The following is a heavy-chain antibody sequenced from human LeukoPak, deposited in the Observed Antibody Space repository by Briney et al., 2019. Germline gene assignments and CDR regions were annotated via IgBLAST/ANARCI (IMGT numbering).Heavy chain of an antibody. CDR3: ARAGTPHTNWFDP. Sequence: PSETLSLTCTVSGGSISSGSYYWSWIRQPAGKGLEWIGRIYTSGSTNYNPSLKSRVTISVDTSKNQFSLKLSSVTAADTAVYYCARAGTPHTNWFDPWGQGTLVTVSS. V-gene: IGHV4-61*02. CDR2: IYTSGST. D-gene: IGHD2-15*01. J-gene: IGHJ5*02. CDR1: GGSISSGSYY.